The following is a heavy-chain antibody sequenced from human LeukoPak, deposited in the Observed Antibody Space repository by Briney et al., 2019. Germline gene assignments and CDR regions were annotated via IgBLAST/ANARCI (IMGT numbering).Heavy chain of an antibody. CDR1: GFTFSSYA. CDR3: ARGIQLWTHFDY. V-gene: IGHV3-30-3*01. J-gene: IGHJ4*02. Sequence: PGRSLRLSCAASGFTFSSYAMHWVRQAPGKGLEWVAVISYVGSNKYYADSVKGRFTISRDNSKNTLYLQMNSLRAEDTAVYYCARGIQLWTHFDYWGQGTLVTVSS. D-gene: IGHD5-18*01. CDR2: ISYVGSNK.